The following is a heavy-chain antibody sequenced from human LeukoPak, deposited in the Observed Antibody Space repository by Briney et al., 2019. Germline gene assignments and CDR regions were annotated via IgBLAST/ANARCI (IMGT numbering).Heavy chain of an antibody. J-gene: IGHJ4*02. CDR1: GFTFSSYG. CDR3: AKDSRQDFDWLFEVPINFDY. D-gene: IGHD3-9*01. CDR2: ISGSGGST. Sequence: GGSLRLSCAASGFTFSSYGMSWVRQAPGKGLEWVSAISGSGGSTYYADSVKGRFTISRDNSKNTLYLQMNSLRAEDTAVYYCAKDSRQDFDWLFEVPINFDYWGQGTLVTVSS. V-gene: IGHV3-23*01.